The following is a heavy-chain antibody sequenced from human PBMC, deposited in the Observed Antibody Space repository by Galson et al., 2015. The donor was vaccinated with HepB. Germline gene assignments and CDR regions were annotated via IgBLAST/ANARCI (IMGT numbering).Heavy chain of an antibody. V-gene: IGHV3-23*01. D-gene: IGHD2-21*01. J-gene: IGHJ4*02. CDR1: GFIFSSYA. Sequence: SLRLSCAASGFIFSSYAMSWVRQAPGKGLEWVSTISGSGGTIYYADSVRGRVTISRDNSKNTLYLQMNSLRAEDTAVYYCAKLGWGSVTPGYWGQGTLVTVSS. CDR2: ISGSGGTI. CDR3: AKLGWGSVTPGY.